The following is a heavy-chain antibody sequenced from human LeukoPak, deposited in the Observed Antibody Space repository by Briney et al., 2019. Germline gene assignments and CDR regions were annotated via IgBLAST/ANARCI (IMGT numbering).Heavy chain of an antibody. CDR2: INHSGST. CDR3: ARVGIDYSGNIIKYYFDY. D-gene: IGHD4-23*01. J-gene: IGHJ4*02. V-gene: IGHV4-34*01. CDR1: GGSFSVYY. Sequence: SETLSLTCAVYGGSFSVYYWSWIRQPPGKGLEWIGEINHSGSTNYNPSLKSRVTISVDTSNNHFSLKLSSVTAADTAVYYCARVGIDYSGNIIKYYFDYWGQGTLVTVSS.